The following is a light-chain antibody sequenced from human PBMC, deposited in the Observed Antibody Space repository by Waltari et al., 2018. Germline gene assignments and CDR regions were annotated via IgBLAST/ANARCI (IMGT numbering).Light chain of an antibody. CDR3: GTWDDSLKGWV. Sequence: QSVLTQPPSASGTPGQRVTISCSGSSSNIGSNYVNWYQQFPGTAPKVLIYSNDQCTSGVPDRVSGSKSGTSASLAISGLQSEEEADDYCGTWDDSLKGWVFGGGTKLTVL. J-gene: IGLJ3*02. V-gene: IGLV1-44*01. CDR1: SSNIGSNY. CDR2: SND.